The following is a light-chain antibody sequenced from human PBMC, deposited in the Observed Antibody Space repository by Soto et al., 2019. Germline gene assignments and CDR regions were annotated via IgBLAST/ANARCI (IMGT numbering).Light chain of an antibody. V-gene: IGLV2-14*01. CDR3: CSYAGGYTYL. CDR1: SSDIGGYDY. Sequence: QSALAQPASVSATPEPSLTISCTRTSSDIGGYDYVSWYQQRPGKAANLLMYYVRYRRSGVSNRFSGCRSGNTAFLTISGPQAEDEADYFCCSYAGGYTYLFGSGTKV. J-gene: IGLJ1*01. CDR2: YVR.